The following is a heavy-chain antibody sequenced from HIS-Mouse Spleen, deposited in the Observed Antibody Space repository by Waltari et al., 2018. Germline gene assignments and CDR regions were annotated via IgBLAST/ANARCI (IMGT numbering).Heavy chain of an antibody. Sequence: QVQLVESGGGVVQPGRSLRLSCAASGFTFSSYGMHWVRQAPGKGLGWVAVISYDGSNKYYAGTGKGRFTISRDNSKNTMYLQMNSLRAEGTAVYYCAKEYSSSHNWFDPWGQGTLVTVSS. V-gene: IGHV3-30*18. D-gene: IGHD6-13*01. J-gene: IGHJ5*02. CDR3: AKEYSSSHNWFDP. CDR1: GFTFSSYG. CDR2: ISYDGSNK.